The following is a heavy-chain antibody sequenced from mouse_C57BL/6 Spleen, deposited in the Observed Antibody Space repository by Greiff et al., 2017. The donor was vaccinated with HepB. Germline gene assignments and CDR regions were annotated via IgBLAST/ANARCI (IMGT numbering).Heavy chain of an antibody. J-gene: IGHJ4*01. D-gene: IGHD2-12*01. Sequence: VKLQESGPGLVAPSQSLSITCTVSGFSLTSYAISWVRQPPGKGLEWLGVIWTGGGTNDNSALKSRLSISKDNYKSQVFLKMNSLQTDDTARYYCARKGEYDQDAMDYWGEGTSVTVTS. CDR2: IWTGGGT. CDR1: GFSLTSYA. CDR3: ARKGEYDQDAMDY. V-gene: IGHV2-9-1*01.